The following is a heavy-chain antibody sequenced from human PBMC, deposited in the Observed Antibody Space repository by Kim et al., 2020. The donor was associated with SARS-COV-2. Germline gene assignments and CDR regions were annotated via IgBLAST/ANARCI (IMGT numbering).Heavy chain of an antibody. J-gene: IGHJ3*02. CDR1: GFTFNNYW. CDR3: ARDLSGSKDAFDI. Sequence: GGSLRLSCAASGFTFNNYWMSWVRQAPGEGLECVANINQDGSAKYYVGSVKGRFTVSRDNAENSLYLQMCGLRAEDTAVYYCARDLSGSKDAFDIWGQGTMGTVSS. CDR2: INQDGSAK. V-gene: IGHV3-7*03. D-gene: IGHD1-26*01.